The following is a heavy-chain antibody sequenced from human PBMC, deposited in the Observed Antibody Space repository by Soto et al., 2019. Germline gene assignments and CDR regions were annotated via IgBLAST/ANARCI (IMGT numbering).Heavy chain of an antibody. CDR3: AREARPTVLDY. CDR2: IYYSGST. Sequence: QVQLQESGPGLVKPSQTLSLTCTVSGGSISSGGYYWSCIRQHPGKGLEWIGYIYYSGSTYYNPALKSRVTISVDTSKNQFSLKLSSVTAADTAVYYCAREARPTVLDYWGQGTLVTVSS. CDR1: GGSISSGGYY. D-gene: IGHD4-4*01. J-gene: IGHJ4*02. V-gene: IGHV4-31*03.